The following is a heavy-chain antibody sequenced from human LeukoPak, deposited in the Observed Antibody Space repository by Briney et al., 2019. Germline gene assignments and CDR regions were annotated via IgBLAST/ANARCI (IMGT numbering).Heavy chain of an antibody. CDR2: IYDSGST. D-gene: IGHD3-10*01. Sequence: PSETLSLTCTVSGGSISSYHWSWFRQAPGKGLEWIGYIYDSGSTNFNPSLKSGVTISIDTSKNYFSLKLNSVIAADTAVYYCARDRPGSYWYFDLWGRGTLVTVSS. V-gene: IGHV4-59*01. CDR1: GGSISSYH. J-gene: IGHJ2*01. CDR3: ARDRPGSYWYFDL.